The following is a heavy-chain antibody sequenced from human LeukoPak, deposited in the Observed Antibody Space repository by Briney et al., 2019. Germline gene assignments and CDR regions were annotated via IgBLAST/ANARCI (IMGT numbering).Heavy chain of an antibody. CDR1: GYIFTSYY. Sequence: ASVKVSCKASGYIFTSYYMHWVRQAPGQGLEWMGIINPSGGSTSYAQKFQGRVTMTRDTSTSTIYMELSSLRSEGTAVYYCARVSRQYNYGSNYFDYWGQGTLVTVS. D-gene: IGHD5-18*01. J-gene: IGHJ4*02. CDR2: INPSGGST. CDR3: ARVSRQYNYGSNYFDY. V-gene: IGHV1-46*01.